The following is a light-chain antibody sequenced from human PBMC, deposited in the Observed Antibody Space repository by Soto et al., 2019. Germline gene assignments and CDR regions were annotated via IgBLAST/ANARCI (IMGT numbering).Light chain of an antibody. V-gene: IGKV1-39*01. J-gene: IGKJ1*01. CDR1: QSISSY. CDR3: QQSYSTLKGT. Sequence: DIQMTQSPSSLSASEGDRVTITCRASQSISSYLNWYQQKPGKAPKLLIYAASSLQSGVPSRFSGSGSGTDFTPTISSLQPEDFATYYCQQSYSTLKGTFGQGTKVDIK. CDR2: AAS.